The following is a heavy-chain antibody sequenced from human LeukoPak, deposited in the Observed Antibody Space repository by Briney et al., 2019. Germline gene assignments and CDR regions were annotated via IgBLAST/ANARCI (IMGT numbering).Heavy chain of an antibody. CDR1: GFTFSSYS. CDR2: ISSSSYI. V-gene: IGHV3-21*01. J-gene: IGHJ4*02. Sequence: PGGSLRLSCAASGFTFSSYSMNWVRQAPGKGLEWVSSISSSSYIYYADSVKGRFAISRDNAKNSLYLQMNSLRAEDTAVYYCARVGSRSSGYYYADWGQGTLVTVSS. CDR3: ARVGSRSSGYYYAD. D-gene: IGHD3-22*01.